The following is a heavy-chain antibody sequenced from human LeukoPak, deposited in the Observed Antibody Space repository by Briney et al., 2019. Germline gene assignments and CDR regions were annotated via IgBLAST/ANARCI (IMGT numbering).Heavy chain of an antibody. V-gene: IGHV3-23*01. CDR1: GFTFSSYA. D-gene: IGHD2-8*01. CDR3: ARALLSIFSFDY. Sequence: PGGSLRLSCAASGFTFSSYAMSWVRQAPGKGLEWVSAISGSGGSTYYADSVKGRFTISRDNSKNTLYLQMNSLRAEDTAMYYCARALLSIFSFDYWGQGTLVTVSS. J-gene: IGHJ4*02. CDR2: ISGSGGST.